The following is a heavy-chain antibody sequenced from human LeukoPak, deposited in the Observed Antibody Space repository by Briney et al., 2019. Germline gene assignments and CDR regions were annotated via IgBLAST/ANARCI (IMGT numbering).Heavy chain of an antibody. D-gene: IGHD3-3*01. Sequence: SETLSLTCTVSGGSISSYYWSWIRQPPGKGLEWIGYIYYSGSTNYNPSLKSRVTISVDTSKNQFSLKLSSVTAADTAVYYCARRITIFGAVINTLDYWGQGTLVTVSS. CDR1: GGSISSYY. J-gene: IGHJ4*02. CDR3: ARRITIFGAVINTLDY. CDR2: IYYSGST. V-gene: IGHV4-59*01.